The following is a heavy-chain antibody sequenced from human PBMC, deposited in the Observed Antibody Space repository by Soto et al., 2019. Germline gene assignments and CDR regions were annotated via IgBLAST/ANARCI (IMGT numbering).Heavy chain of an antibody. J-gene: IGHJ4*02. CDR3: ARTGSTVTNDY. CDR2: IDPSDSYT. D-gene: IGHD4-4*01. Sequence: GESLKLSCNGSGYSFTSYWISWVRQMPGKGLEWMGRIDPSDSYTNYSPSFQGHVTISADKSISTAYLQWSSLKASDTAMYYCARTGSTVTNDYWGQGTLVTVSS. V-gene: IGHV5-10-1*01. CDR1: GYSFTSYW.